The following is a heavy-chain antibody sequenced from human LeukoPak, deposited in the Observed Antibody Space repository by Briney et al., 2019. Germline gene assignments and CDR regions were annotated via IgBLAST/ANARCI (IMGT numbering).Heavy chain of an antibody. Sequence: ASVKVSCKASGYTFTGYYMHWVRQAPGQGLEWMGWINPNSGGTSNAQKFQGRVTMTRDTSISTAYMELSRLRSDDTAVYYCARDESLAGGYSSDYYYYYGMDVWGQGTTVTVSS. CDR2: INPNSGGT. V-gene: IGHV1-2*02. CDR1: GYTFTGYY. D-gene: IGHD2-2*03. J-gene: IGHJ6*02. CDR3: ARDESLAGGYSSDYYYYYGMDV.